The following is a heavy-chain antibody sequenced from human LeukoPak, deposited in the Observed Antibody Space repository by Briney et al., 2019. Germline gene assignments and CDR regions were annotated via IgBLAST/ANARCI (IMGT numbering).Heavy chain of an antibody. CDR2: IKRKTDGGTT. V-gene: IGHV3-15*01. CDR3: TTGSRYYYGSGSPNIFDY. J-gene: IGHJ4*02. D-gene: IGHD3-10*01. Sequence: GGSLRLSWAASGFTFINAWMSWVRQAPGRGLEWVGRIKRKTDGGTTDYAAPVTGRFIISRDDSKNTLCLQMNSLKTEDTAVYYCTTGSRYYYGSGSPNIFDYWGQGTLVTVSS. CDR1: GFTFINAW.